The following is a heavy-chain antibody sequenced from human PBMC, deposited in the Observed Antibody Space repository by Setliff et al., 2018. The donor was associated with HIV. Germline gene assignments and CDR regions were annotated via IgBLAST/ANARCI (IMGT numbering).Heavy chain of an antibody. Sequence: PSETLSLTCPVSGGSISSSTYYWGWIRQPPGKGLEWIGTIYYSGSTYYNPSLKSRLTISVDTSKNQFSLKLSSVTAADTAVYYCARRDGYSYGFYFDYWGQGTLVTVSS. D-gene: IGHD5-18*01. CDR2: IYYSGST. V-gene: IGHV4-39*01. J-gene: IGHJ4*02. CDR1: GGSISSSTYY. CDR3: ARRDGYSYGFYFDY.